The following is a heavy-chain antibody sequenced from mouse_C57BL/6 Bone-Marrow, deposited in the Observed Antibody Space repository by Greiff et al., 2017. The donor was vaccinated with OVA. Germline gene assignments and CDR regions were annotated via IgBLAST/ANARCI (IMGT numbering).Heavy chain of an antibody. CDR1: GFNIKNTY. J-gene: IGHJ3*01. V-gene: IGHV14-3*01. CDR3: ASGGSYNVGFAY. CDR2: IDPANGNT. D-gene: IGHD2-10*01. Sequence: EVQLQQSVAELVRPGASVKLSCTASGFNIKNTYMHWVKQRPEQGLEGTGMIDPANGNTKYAPKFQGKATIIADTSSNTACLQLSSLASGDTAIYYCASGGSYNVGFAYWGKGTLVTVSA.